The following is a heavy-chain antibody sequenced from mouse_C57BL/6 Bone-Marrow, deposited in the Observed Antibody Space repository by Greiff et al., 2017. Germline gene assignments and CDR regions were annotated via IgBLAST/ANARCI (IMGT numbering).Heavy chain of an antibody. D-gene: IGHD2-5*01. CDR2: IHPNSGST. CDR1: GYTFTSYW. CDR3: AREGAYYSNFDY. V-gene: IGHV1-64*01. Sequence: QVQLQQPGAELVKPGASVKLSCKASGYTFTSYWMHWVKQRPGQGLEWIGMIHPNSGSTNYNEKFKSKTTLTVDKSSSTAYMQLSSLTSEDSAVYYCAREGAYYSNFDYWGKGTTLTVSS. J-gene: IGHJ2*01.